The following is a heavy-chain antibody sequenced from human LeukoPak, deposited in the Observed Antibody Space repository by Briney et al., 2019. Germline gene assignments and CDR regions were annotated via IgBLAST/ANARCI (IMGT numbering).Heavy chain of an antibody. Sequence: EASVKVSCKASGGTFSSYAISWVRQAPGQGLEWMGRIIPILGIANYAQKFQGRVTMTRDTSTSTVYMELSSLRSEDTAVYYCARDHYGSGSYDAFDIWGQGTMVTVSS. J-gene: IGHJ3*02. CDR2: IIPILGIA. CDR3: ARDHYGSGSYDAFDI. V-gene: IGHV1-69*04. CDR1: GGTFSSYA. D-gene: IGHD3-10*01.